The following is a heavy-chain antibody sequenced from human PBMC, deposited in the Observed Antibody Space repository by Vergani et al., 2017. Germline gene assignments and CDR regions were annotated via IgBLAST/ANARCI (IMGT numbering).Heavy chain of an antibody. CDR1: GFTFSSYA. Sequence: EVQLVESGGGLVQPGGSLRLSCAASGFTFSSYAMSWVRQAPGKGLEWVSSISSSSSYIYYADSVKGRFTISRDNAKNSLYLQMNSLRAEDTAVYYCAREGPDYEFWSGYYPYYYYGMDVWGQGTTVTVSS. D-gene: IGHD3-3*01. V-gene: IGHV3-21*01. CDR3: AREGPDYEFWSGYYPYYYYGMDV. CDR2: ISSSSSYI. J-gene: IGHJ6*02.